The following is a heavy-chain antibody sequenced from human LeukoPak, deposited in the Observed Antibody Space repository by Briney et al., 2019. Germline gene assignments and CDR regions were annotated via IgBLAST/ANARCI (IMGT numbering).Heavy chain of an antibody. Sequence: PSETLSLTCAVYGGSFSGYYWSWIRQPPGKGLEWIGEINHSGSTNYNPSLKSRVTISVDTSKNQFSLKLSSVTAADTAVYYCAREGSYGYAYYYYYMDVWGKGPTVTVSS. CDR3: AREGSYGYAYYYYYMDV. V-gene: IGHV4-34*01. D-gene: IGHD5-18*01. CDR2: INHSGST. CDR1: GGSFSGYY. J-gene: IGHJ6*03.